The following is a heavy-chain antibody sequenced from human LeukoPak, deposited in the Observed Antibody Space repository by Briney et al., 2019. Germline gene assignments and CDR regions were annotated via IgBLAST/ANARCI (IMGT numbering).Heavy chain of an antibody. D-gene: IGHD1-7*01. V-gene: IGHV3-66*02. CDR1: GFTVSSNY. Sequence: PGGSMRLSCAASGFTVSSNYMSWVRRAPGKGLEWVSVTYGGGSTYYADSVKGRFSISRDNSKNTLYLQMSSLRTEDTAVYYCARDRVTGTLDFDSWGQGTLVTVSS. CDR2: TYGGGST. CDR3: ARDRVTGTLDFDS. J-gene: IGHJ4*02.